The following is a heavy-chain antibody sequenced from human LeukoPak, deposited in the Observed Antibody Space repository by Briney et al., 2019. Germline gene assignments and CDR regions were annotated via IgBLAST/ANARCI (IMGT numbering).Heavy chain of an antibody. V-gene: IGHV4-59*01. Sequence: PSETLSLTCTVSGGPISSYYWSWIRQPPGKGLEWIGYIYYSGSTNYNPSLKSRVTISVDMSKNQFSLKLSSVTAADTAVYYCARGAIGVVTSAYYYYMDVWGKGTTVTVSS. CDR1: GGPISSYY. D-gene: IGHD3-3*01. J-gene: IGHJ6*03. CDR3: ARGAIGVVTSAYYYYMDV. CDR2: IYYSGST.